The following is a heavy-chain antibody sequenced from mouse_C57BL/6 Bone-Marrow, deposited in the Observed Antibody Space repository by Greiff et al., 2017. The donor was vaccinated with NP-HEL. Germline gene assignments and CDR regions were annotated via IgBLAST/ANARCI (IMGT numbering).Heavy chain of an antibody. CDR2: IDPENGDT. CDR1: GFNIKDDY. CDR3: TGGGNYVILFAY. V-gene: IGHV14-4*01. D-gene: IGHD2-1*01. J-gene: IGHJ3*01. Sequence: EVKLQQSGAELVRPGASVKLSCTASGFNIKDDYMHWVKQRPEQGLEWIGWIDPENGDTEYASKFQGKATITADTSSNTAYLQLSSLTSEDTAVDYCTGGGNYVILFAYWGQGTLVTVSA.